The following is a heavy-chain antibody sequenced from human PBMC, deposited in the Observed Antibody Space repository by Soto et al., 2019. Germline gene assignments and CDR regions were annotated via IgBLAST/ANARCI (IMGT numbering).Heavy chain of an antibody. V-gene: IGHV3-30-3*01. Sequence: QVQLVESGGGVVQPGGSLRLSCAASGFTFSTYAMHWVRQAPGKGLEWVAVISYDVSNKDYSDSVKGRFTISRANSKNAGDLQMNGLRVEDAAVYYCARGGGEDQLLSTSRFWGQGILVTVSS. CDR1: GFTFSTYA. J-gene: IGHJ4*02. D-gene: IGHD2-2*01. CDR3: ARGGGEDQLLSTSRF. CDR2: ISYDVSNK.